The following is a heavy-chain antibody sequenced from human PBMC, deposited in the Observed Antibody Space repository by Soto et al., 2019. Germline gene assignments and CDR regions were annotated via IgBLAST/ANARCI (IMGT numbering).Heavy chain of an antibody. CDR2: IYYSGGT. J-gene: IGHJ5*02. D-gene: IGHD6-19*01. V-gene: IGHV4-61*08. CDR1: GAALSSGGYF. CDR3: TREQSDDNYFDP. Sequence: SETLSLTCTVSGAALSSGGYFYAWVRQPPGKGLEWRGYIYYSGGTNYNPSLKSRVTISLDKSKSQFSLRLISVTAADTAVYYCTREQSDDNYFDPWGQATLVTVS.